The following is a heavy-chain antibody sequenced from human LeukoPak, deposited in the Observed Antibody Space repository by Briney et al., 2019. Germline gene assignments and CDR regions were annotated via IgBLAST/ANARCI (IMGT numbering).Heavy chain of an antibody. J-gene: IGHJ4*02. CDR1: GFTFNNYA. Sequence: GGSLRLSCAASGFTFNNYAMSWVRQAPGKGLEWVSTVSGSGAMTYYTDSDKGRFTISRDNSKNTLYLQMSSLTAKDPAVYYCAKDQSMGPYFTFDSWGQGTLVTVSS. CDR2: VSGSGAMT. D-gene: IGHD2/OR15-2a*01. V-gene: IGHV3-23*01. CDR3: AKDQSMGPYFTFDS.